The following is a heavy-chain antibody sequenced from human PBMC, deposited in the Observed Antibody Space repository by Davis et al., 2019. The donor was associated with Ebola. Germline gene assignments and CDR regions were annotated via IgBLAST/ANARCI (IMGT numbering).Heavy chain of an antibody. J-gene: IGHJ4*02. CDR3: TRHSSGYYYDLDY. V-gene: IGHV3-11*01. CDR2: ISSSGSTI. CDR1: GFTFSDYY. Sequence: GGSLRLSCAASGFTFSDYYMSWIRQAPGKGLEWVSYISSSGSTIYYADSVKGRFTISRDNAKNSLYLQMNSLRAEDTAVYYCTRHSSGYYYDLDYWGQGTLVTVSS. D-gene: IGHD3-22*01.